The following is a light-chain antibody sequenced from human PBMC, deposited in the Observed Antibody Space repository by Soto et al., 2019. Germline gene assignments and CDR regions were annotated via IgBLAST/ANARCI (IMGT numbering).Light chain of an antibody. V-gene: IGLV2-14*01. CDR1: SNDVGYYNY. Sequence: QAVVTQPASVSGSPGQSITISCTGTSNDVGYYNYVSWYQQHPGKAPKVMIYEVSNRPSGVSNRFSGSKSGNTASLTISGLQAEDEADYYCSSYTTNSTYVFGTGTKVTVL. CDR2: EVS. CDR3: SSYTTNSTYV. J-gene: IGLJ1*01.